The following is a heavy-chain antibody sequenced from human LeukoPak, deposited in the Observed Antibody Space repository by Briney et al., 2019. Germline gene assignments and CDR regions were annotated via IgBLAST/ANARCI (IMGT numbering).Heavy chain of an antibody. CDR2: IYYSGST. V-gene: IGHV4-59*11. CDR3: ARGRGYSYGYWFDP. Sequence: SETLSLTCTVSGGSISSHYWSWIRQPPGKGLEWIGYIYYSGSTNYNPSLKSRVTISVNTSKNQFSLKLSSVTAADTAVYYCARGRGYSYGYWFDPWGQGTLVTVSS. J-gene: IGHJ5*02. CDR1: GGSISSHY. D-gene: IGHD5-18*01.